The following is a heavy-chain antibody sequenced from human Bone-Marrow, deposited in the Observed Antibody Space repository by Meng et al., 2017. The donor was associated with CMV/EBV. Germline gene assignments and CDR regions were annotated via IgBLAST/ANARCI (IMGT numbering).Heavy chain of an antibody. CDR1: EFTFSSYE. J-gene: IGHJ4*02. CDR2: ISTSGTTT. D-gene: IGHD5-12*01. Sequence: GGSLRLSCEASEFTFSSYEMNWVRQAPGKGLEWFSYISTSGTTTHYADSVKGRFTISRDNAKNSLYLQMNSLRAEDTAVYYCARARYSGYDLIGFDYWGQGTLVTVSS. V-gene: IGHV3-48*03. CDR3: ARARYSGYDLIGFDY.